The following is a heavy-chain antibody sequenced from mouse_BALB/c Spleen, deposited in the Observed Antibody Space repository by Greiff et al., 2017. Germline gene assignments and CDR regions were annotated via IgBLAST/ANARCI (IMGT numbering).Heavy chain of an antibody. Sequence: VKLLESGPGLVQPSQSLSITCTVSGFSLTSYGVHWVRQSPGKGLEWLGVIWSGGSTDYNAAFISRLSISKDNSKSQVFFKMNSLQANDTAIYYCAIMNYYGSSYAMDYWGQGTSVTVSS. CDR1: GFSLTSYG. CDR3: AIMNYYGSSYAMDY. CDR2: IWSGGST. J-gene: IGHJ4*01. D-gene: IGHD1-1*01. V-gene: IGHV2-2*02.